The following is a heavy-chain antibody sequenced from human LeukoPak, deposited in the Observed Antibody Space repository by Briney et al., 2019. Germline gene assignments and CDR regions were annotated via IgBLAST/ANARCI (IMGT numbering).Heavy chain of an antibody. J-gene: IGHJ4*02. V-gene: IGHV1-2*02. D-gene: IGHD5-12*01. CDR3: ARDPSNSGYDYLYYFDY. Sequence: ASVKVSCKASGHTFTSYGISWVRQAPGQGLEWMGWINPDNGGTNYAQKFQGRVTMTRDMSISTAYMELSRLRSDDTAVYYCARDPSNSGYDYLYYFDYWGQGTLVTVSS. CDR2: INPDNGGT. CDR1: GHTFTSYG.